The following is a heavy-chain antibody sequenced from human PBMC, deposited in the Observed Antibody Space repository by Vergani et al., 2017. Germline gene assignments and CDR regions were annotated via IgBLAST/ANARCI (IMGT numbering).Heavy chain of an antibody. D-gene: IGHD6-13*01. CDR2: ISYDGSNK. J-gene: IGHJ4*02. CDR3: AGIPTHSSSCY. V-gene: IGHV3-30-3*01. CDR1: GFTFSSYA. Sequence: QVQLVESGGGVVQPGRSLRLSCAASGFTFSSYAMHWVRQAPGKGLEWVAVISYDGSNKYYADSVKGRFTISRDNSKNTLYLQMNSLRAEDTAVYYCAGIPTHSSSCYWGQGTLVTVSS.